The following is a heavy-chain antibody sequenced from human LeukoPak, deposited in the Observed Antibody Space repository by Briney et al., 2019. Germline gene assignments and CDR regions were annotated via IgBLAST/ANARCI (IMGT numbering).Heavy chain of an antibody. CDR1: GLTFSSYW. CDR3: ARDWPVDY. CDR2: IKQDGSEK. J-gene: IGHJ4*02. V-gene: IGHV3-7*01. D-gene: IGHD4-17*01. Sequence: GGSLRLSCAASGLTFSSYWMSWVRQAPGKGLEWVANIKQDGSEKYYVDSVKGRFTISRDNAKNSLYLQMNSLRAEDTAVYYCARDWPVDYWGQGTLVTVSS.